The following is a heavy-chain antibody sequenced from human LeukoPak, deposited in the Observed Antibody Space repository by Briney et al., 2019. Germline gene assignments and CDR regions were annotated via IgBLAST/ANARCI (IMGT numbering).Heavy chain of an antibody. V-gene: IGHV4-34*01. D-gene: IGHD6-19*01. CDR1: GGSFSVYY. CDR2: INHSGST. J-gene: IGHJ4*02. Sequence: SETLSLTCAVYGGSFSVYYWSWIRQPPGKGLEWIGEINHSGSTNYNPSLKSRVTISVDTSKNQFSLKLSSVTAADTAVYYCARGAIAVARYFDYWGQGTLVTVSS. CDR3: ARGAIAVARYFDY.